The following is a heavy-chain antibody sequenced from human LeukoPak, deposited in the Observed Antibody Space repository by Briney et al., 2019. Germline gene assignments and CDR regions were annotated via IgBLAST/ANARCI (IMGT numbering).Heavy chain of an antibody. CDR1: GFTFSSYS. V-gene: IGHV3-21*01. Sequence: GGSLRLSCAASGFTFSSYSMNWVRQAPGKGLEWVSSISSSSSYIYYADSVKGRFTISRDNAKNSLYLQMNSLRAEDTAVYYCAGSYSSSWYAPLDRKFDYWGQGTLVTVSS. CDR3: AGSYSSSWYAPLDRKFDY. J-gene: IGHJ4*02. D-gene: IGHD6-13*01. CDR2: ISSSSSYI.